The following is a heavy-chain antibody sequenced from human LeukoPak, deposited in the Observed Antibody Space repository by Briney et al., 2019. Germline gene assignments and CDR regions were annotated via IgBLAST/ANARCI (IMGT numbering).Heavy chain of an antibody. CDR1: GGSISSGGYS. D-gene: IGHD3-22*01. CDR2: IYHSGST. Sequence: PSETLSLTCAVSGGSISSGGYSWSWIRQPPGKGLGWIGYIYHSGSTYCNPSLKSRVTISVDRSKNQFSLKLSSVTAADTAVYYCAREGSSGYDNWFDPWGQGTLVTVSS. CDR3: AREGSSGYDNWFDP. J-gene: IGHJ5*02. V-gene: IGHV4-30-2*01.